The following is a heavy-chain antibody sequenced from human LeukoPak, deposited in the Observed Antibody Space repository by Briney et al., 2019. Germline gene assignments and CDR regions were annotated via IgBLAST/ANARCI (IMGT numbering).Heavy chain of an antibody. CDR3: ARGGYCSSTSCPLEY. V-gene: IGHV4-4*09. CDR1: GGSISSYY. Sequence: SETLSRTCAVYGGSISSYYWSWIRQPPGKGLEWIGYIYTSGSTNYNPSLKSRVTISVDTSKNQFSLKLSSVTAADTAVYYCARGGYCSSTSCPLEYWGQGTLVTVSS. J-gene: IGHJ4*02. CDR2: IYTSGST. D-gene: IGHD2-2*01.